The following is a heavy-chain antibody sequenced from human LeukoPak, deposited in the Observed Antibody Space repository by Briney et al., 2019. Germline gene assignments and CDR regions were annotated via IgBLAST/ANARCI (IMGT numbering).Heavy chain of an antibody. CDR1: GGSISSYY. CDR2: IYYSGST. J-gene: IGHJ5*02. CDR3: ARADWYSYDRSFYAFDP. D-gene: IGHD3-22*01. Sequence: SETLSLTCTGSGGSISSYYWSWIRQPPGKGLEWIGYIYYSGSTNYNPSLKSRVTISVDTSKNQFSLKLSSVTAADTAVYYCARADWYSYDRSFYAFDPWGQGTLVTVSS. V-gene: IGHV4-59*01.